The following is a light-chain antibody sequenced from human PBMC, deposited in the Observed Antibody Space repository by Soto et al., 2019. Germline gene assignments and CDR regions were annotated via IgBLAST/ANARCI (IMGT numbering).Light chain of an antibody. CDR3: SSYASSSDLL. V-gene: IGLV2-14*03. CDR2: DVS. CDR1: SSDVGRYNY. Sequence: QSALTQPASVSGSPGQSITISCTGTSSDVGRYNYVSWYQQHPGKAPKLIIYDVSDRPSGVPSRFSGSKSVNTASLTISGLEAEDEADYYCSSYASSSDLLFGGGSKLTV. J-gene: IGLJ2*01.